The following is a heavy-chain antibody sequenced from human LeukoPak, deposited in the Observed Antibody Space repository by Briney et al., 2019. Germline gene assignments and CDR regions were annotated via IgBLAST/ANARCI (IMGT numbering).Heavy chain of an antibody. V-gene: IGHV3-30-3*01. D-gene: IGHD5-18*01. Sequence: GGSLRLSCAASGFAFGVHAMHWVRQAPGKGLEWVIGISYDGRNEDYADSVKGRFTISRDNSKNTLFLQMNSLRPEDTAVYYCAREYTGSRFDGWGQGTLVTVSS. J-gene: IGHJ4*02. CDR1: GFAFGVHA. CDR3: AREYTGSRFDG. CDR2: ISYDGRNE.